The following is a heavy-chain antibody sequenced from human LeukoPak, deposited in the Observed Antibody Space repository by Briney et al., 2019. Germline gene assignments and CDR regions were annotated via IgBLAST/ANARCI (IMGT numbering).Heavy chain of an antibody. Sequence: ASVKVSCKASGYTFTSYYMHWVRQAPGQGLEWMGWINPNSGGTNYAQKFQGRVTMTRDTSISTAYMELSRLRSDDTAVYYCARDLTYYYDSSGYYPEVVDAFDIWGQGTMVTVSS. CDR3: ARDLTYYYDSSGYYPEVVDAFDI. CDR2: INPNSGGT. D-gene: IGHD3-22*01. V-gene: IGHV1-2*02. CDR1: GYTFTSYY. J-gene: IGHJ3*02.